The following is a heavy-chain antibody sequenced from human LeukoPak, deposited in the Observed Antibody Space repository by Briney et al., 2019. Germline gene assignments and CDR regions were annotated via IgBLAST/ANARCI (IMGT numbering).Heavy chain of an antibody. CDR1: GFTFSSYS. CDR2: ISSSSSTI. Sequence: GGSLRLSCAASGFTFSSYSMNWVRQAPGKGLEWVSYISSSSSTIYYADSVKGRFTISRDNAKNSLYLQMNSLRAEDTAVYYCARVEYDFWSGSQSDHWGQGTLATVSS. CDR3: ARVEYDFWSGSQSDH. D-gene: IGHD3-3*01. V-gene: IGHV3-48*01. J-gene: IGHJ4*02.